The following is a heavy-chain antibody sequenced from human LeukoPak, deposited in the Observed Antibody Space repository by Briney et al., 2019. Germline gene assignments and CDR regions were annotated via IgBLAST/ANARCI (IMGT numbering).Heavy chain of an antibody. CDR1: GFTFSSYA. V-gene: IGHV3-30*04. CDR3: AKVEEWLLTDVSYMDV. J-gene: IGHJ6*03. CDR2: ISYDGSNK. D-gene: IGHD3-3*01. Sequence: PGGSLRLSCAASGFTFSSYAMHWVRQAPGKGLEWVAVISYDGSNKYYADSVKGRFTISRDNSKNTLYLQMNSLRAEDTAVYYCAKVEEWLLTDVSYMDVWGKGTTVTISS.